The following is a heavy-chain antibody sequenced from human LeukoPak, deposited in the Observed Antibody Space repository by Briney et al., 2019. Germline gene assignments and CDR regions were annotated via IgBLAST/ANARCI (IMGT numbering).Heavy chain of an antibody. CDR1: GYTFTGYY. Sequence: ASVKVSCKASGYTFTGYYMHWVRQAPGHGLEWMGRINPNSGGTNYAQKFQGRVTMTRDTSISTAYMELSRLRSDDTAVYYCAVVFLEWLLPFDYWGQGTLVTVSS. CDR2: INPNSGGT. D-gene: IGHD3-3*01. J-gene: IGHJ4*02. CDR3: AVVFLEWLLPFDY. V-gene: IGHV1-2*06.